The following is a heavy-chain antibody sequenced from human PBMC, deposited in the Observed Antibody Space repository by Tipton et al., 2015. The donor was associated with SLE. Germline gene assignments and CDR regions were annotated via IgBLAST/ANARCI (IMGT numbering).Heavy chain of an antibody. D-gene: IGHD6-6*01. V-gene: IGHV3-23*01. CDR2: ISGSGCST. Sequence: GSLRLSCAASGFTFSSYAMSWVRQAPGKGLEWVSAISGSGCSTYDADSVKDRLTISRDNSKNTLYLQMNSLRAEDTAVYYCAKDSSSRVHNWFPPWGQGTPVTVSS. CDR1: GFTFSSYA. CDR3: AKDSSSRVHNWFPP. J-gene: IGHJ5*02.